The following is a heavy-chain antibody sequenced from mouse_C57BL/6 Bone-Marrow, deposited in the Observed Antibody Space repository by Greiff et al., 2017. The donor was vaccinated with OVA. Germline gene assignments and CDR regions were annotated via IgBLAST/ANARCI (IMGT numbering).Heavy chain of an antibody. CDR3: TRSYSNYGDFDY. V-gene: IGHV1-15*01. CDR2: IDPETGGT. CDR1: GYTFTDYE. D-gene: IGHD2-5*01. J-gene: IGHJ2*01. Sequence: QVQLQQSGAELVRPGASVTLSCKASGYTFTDYEMHWVKQTPVHGLEWIGAIDPETGGTAYNQKFKGKAILTADKSSSTAYMELSSLTSDDSAVYYCTRSYSNYGDFDYWGQGTTLTVSS.